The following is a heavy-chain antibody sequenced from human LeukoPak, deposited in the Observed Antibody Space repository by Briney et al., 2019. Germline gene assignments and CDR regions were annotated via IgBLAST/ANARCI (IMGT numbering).Heavy chain of an antibody. V-gene: IGHV3-7*01. CDR2: IKQDGSEK. D-gene: IGHD3-22*01. CDR1: GFTFSSYW. CDR3: ARAVRGIVVVTEDYYYYMDV. J-gene: IGHJ6*03. Sequence: PGGSLRLSCAASGFTFSSYWMSWVRQAPGKGLEWVANIKQDGSEKYYVDSVKGRFTISRDNAKNSLYLQMNSLRAEDTAVYYCARAVRGIVVVTEDYYYYMDVWGKGTTVTVSS.